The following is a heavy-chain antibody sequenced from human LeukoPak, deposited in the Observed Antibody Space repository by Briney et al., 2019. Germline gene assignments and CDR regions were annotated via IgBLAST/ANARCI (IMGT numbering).Heavy chain of an antibody. Sequence: GGSLKLSCTASGLSFNSFGMHWVRQAPGKGLEWVAFIRYDGSNEYYADSVKGRFTISRDNSKNTLYLQMNSLRAEDTAVYYCARDRIAAADYWGQGTLVTVSS. V-gene: IGHV3-30*02. CDR1: GLSFNSFG. CDR3: ARDRIAAADY. D-gene: IGHD6-13*01. J-gene: IGHJ4*02. CDR2: IRYDGSNE.